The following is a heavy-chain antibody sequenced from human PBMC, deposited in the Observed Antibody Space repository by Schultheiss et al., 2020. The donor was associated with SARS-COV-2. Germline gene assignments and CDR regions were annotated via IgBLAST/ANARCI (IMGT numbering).Heavy chain of an antibody. CDR1: GFTFSSYA. CDR3: ARDPGTVGYYGMDV. D-gene: IGHD4-23*01. V-gene: IGHV3-23*01. CDR2: ISGSGGST. J-gene: IGHJ6*02. Sequence: GGSLRLSCAASGFTFSSYAMHWVRQAPGKGLEWVSAISGSGGSTYYADSVKGRFTISRDNSKNTLYLQMNSLRAEDTAVYYCARDPGTVGYYGMDVWGQGTTVTVSS.